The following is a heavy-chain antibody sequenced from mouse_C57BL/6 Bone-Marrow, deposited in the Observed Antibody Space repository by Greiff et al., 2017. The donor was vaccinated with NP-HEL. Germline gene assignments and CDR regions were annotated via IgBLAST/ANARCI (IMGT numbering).Heavy chain of an antibody. CDR2: IDPSDSYT. Sequence: QVQLQQPGAELVMPGASVKLSCKASGYTFTSYWMHWVKQRPGQGLEWIGEIDPSDSYTNYNQKFKGKSTFTVDQSSSTAYMQLSSLTSEESAVYYGARKGGLRRRGFAYGGQGTLVTVSA. V-gene: IGHV1-69*01. D-gene: IGHD2-4*01. CDR1: GYTFTSYW. CDR3: ARKGGLRRRGFAY. J-gene: IGHJ3*01.